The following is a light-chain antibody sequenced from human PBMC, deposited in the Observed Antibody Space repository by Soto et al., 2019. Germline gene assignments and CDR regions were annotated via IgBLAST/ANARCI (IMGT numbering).Light chain of an antibody. V-gene: IGKV3-20*01. J-gene: IGKJ1*01. CDR2: GAS. CDR3: QQYRSSPTST. CDR1: QSVSSSY. Sequence: EIVLTQSPGTLSLSPGERATLSCRASQSVSSSYLAWYQQKPGQAPRLLIYGASSRATCIPDRVSGSGSGTDFTLTISRLEPEDFAGYYGQQYRSSPTSTLGQGTKVDIK.